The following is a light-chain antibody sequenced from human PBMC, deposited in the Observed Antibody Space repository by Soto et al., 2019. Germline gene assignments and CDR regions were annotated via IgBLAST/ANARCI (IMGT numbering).Light chain of an antibody. V-gene: IGKV3-20*01. Sequence: EIVLTQSPGTLSLSPGERATLSCRASQSVSSAYLAWYQQIPGQPPRLLIYGASTRATGIPHRFSGSGSGTDFTLNISGLEPEDVAVYYCQQSNSASYTFGQGTKVEIK. CDR1: QSVSSAY. CDR3: QQSNSASYT. J-gene: IGKJ2*01. CDR2: GAS.